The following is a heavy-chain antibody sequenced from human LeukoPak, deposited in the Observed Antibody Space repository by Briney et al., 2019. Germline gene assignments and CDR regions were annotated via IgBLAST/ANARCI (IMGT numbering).Heavy chain of an antibody. CDR2: IYHSGST. CDR3: ARDDGGSSSSRYYYYMDV. Sequence: SETLSLTCTVSGYSISSGYYWGWIRQPPGKGLEWIGSIYHSGSTYYNPSLKSRVTISVDASKNQFSLKLSSVAAADTAVYYCARDDGGSSSSRYYYYMDVWGKGTTVTVSS. J-gene: IGHJ6*03. V-gene: IGHV4-38-2*02. CDR1: GYSISSGYY. D-gene: IGHD6-6*01.